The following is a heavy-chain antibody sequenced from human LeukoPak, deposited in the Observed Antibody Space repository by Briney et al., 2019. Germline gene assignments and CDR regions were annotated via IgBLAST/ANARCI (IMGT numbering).Heavy chain of an antibody. CDR2: IRQDESER. CDR3: ARDNISNGFPFYYYMDV. CDR1: GFSFSSYW. V-gene: IGHV3-7*01. Sequence: GGSLRLSCEGSGFSFSSYWMTWVRQLPGKGPEWVANIRQDESERYFADSVKGRFTISRDNAKNSLYLQVNSLRAEDTAVYYCARDNISNGFPFYYYMDVWGKGTTVTVSS. D-gene: IGHD3-22*01. J-gene: IGHJ6*03.